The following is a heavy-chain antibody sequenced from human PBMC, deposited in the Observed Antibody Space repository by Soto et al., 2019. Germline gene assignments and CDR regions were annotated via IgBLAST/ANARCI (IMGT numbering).Heavy chain of an antibody. CDR2: INPSGGTT. J-gene: IGHJ4*02. D-gene: IGHD2-15*01. CDR1: VYTFTRYN. Sequence: ASVKVSCKASVYTFTRYNLHWVRQAPGQGLEWMAIINPSGGTTYYVQKFEGRVTLTTDTSTSTVYMELSSLRSDDTAVYYCARVRGGGSEYFFDYWGQGTLVTVSS. V-gene: IGHV1-46*01. CDR3: ARVRGGGSEYFFDY.